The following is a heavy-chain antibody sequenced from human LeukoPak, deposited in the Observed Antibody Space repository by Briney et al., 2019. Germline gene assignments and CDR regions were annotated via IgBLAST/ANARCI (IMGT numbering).Heavy chain of an antibody. CDR1: GFTVSSNY. CDR3: ARFRFLDFPHYFDQ. Sequence: GGSLRLSCAASGFTVSSNYMSWVRQVPGKGLEWVSAISGSGRSTYYADSVKGRFTISRDNSRNSLYLQMNSLRTEDTGVYFCARFRFLDFPHYFDQWGQGTLVTVSS. V-gene: IGHV3-23*01. J-gene: IGHJ4*02. D-gene: IGHD3/OR15-3a*01. CDR2: ISGSGRST.